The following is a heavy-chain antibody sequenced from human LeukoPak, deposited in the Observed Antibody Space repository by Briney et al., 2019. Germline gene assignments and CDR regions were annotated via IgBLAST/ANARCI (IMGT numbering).Heavy chain of an antibody. V-gene: IGHV3-23*01. CDR1: GFTFSSYA. J-gene: IGHJ6*02. Sequence: GGSLRLSCAGSGFTFSSYAMSWVRQAPGKGLEWVSTISGSGGADTYYADSVKGRFTVSRDNPRNTLYLPMNSLRAEDTAVYYCVKDRGGSPFYGMDVWGQGTTVTVSS. CDR2: ISGSGGADT. D-gene: IGHD1-26*01. CDR3: VKDRGGSPFYGMDV.